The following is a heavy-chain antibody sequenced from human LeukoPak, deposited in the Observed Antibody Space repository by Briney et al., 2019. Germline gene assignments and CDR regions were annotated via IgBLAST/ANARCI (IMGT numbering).Heavy chain of an antibody. CDR1: GYTFTSYD. Sequence: ASVKVSCKASGYTFTSYDINWVRQAPGQGLEWMGWMNPNSGNTGYAQKFQGRVTMTRNTSISTAYMELSSLRSEDTAVYYCARGFHSRRYSGYEDTLDYWGQGTLVTVSS. CDR3: ARGFHSRRYSGYEDTLDY. CDR2: MNPNSGNT. V-gene: IGHV1-8*01. J-gene: IGHJ4*02. D-gene: IGHD5-12*01.